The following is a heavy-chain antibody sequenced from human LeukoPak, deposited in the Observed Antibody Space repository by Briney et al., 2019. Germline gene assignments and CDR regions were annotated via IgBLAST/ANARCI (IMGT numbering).Heavy chain of an antibody. CDR3: ARSPRVVPAAWPGSANPYFDY. D-gene: IGHD2-2*01. V-gene: IGHV4-59*12. J-gene: IGHJ4*02. Sequence: SETLSLTCTVSGGSISNYYWGWIRQPPGKGLEWIGYIYYSGSTNYNPSLKSRVTISVDTSKNQFSLKLSSVTAADTAVYYCARSPRVVPAAWPGSANPYFDYWGQGTLVTVSS. CDR1: GGSISNYY. CDR2: IYYSGST.